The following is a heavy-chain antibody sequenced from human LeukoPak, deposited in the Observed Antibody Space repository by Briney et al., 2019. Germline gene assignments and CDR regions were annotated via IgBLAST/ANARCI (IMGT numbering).Heavy chain of an antibody. D-gene: IGHD5-18*01. Sequence: KASETLSLTCSVSGGSISSNFWDWFRQSPGKGLEWIGTIYGSGTKYYNPSLKSRVTISVDTSKNHLSLRLSSVTAADTAVYYCARRVDTTRGYYYFYMDVWGKGTTVTVSS. CDR3: ARRVDTTRGYYYFYMDV. J-gene: IGHJ6*03. CDR2: IYGSGTK. CDR1: GGSISSNF. V-gene: IGHV4-39*02.